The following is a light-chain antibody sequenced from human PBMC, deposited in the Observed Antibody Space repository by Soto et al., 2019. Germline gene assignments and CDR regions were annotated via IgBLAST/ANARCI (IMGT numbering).Light chain of an antibody. CDR1: QSVTSSS. CDR2: GAS. V-gene: IGKV3-20*01. Sequence: EIVLTQSPGTLSLSPGEGATLSCRASQSVTSSSLAWYQQKPGQAPSLLIYGASSRATGIPDRFSGSGSGTDFTLTISRLEPEDFAVYFCQQYGSSPLTFGGGTKVEIK. J-gene: IGKJ4*01. CDR3: QQYGSSPLT.